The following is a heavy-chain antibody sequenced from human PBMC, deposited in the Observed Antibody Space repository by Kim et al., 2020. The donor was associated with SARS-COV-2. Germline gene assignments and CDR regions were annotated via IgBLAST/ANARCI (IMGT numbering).Heavy chain of an antibody. CDR2: ISGSGGST. V-gene: IGHV3-23*01. D-gene: IGHD1-26*01. Sequence: GGSLRLSCAASGFTFSSYAMSWVRQAPGKGLEWVSAISGSGGSTYYADSVKGRFTISRDNSKNTLYLQMNSLRAEDTAVYYCAKDSKRIVGATTDYWGQGTLVTVSS. CDR1: GFTFSSYA. CDR3: AKDSKRIVGATTDY. J-gene: IGHJ4*02.